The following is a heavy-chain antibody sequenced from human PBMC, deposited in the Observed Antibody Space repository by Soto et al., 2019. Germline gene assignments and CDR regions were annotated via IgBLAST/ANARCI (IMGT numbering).Heavy chain of an antibody. CDR2: IYHGST. CDR3: ASSGSRGIGAFDI. Sequence: QLQLQESGSGLVKASQTLSLTCAVSGGSISSGGYSWSWIRQPPGKGLEWIGYIYHGSTYYNPSLNXRLXISIDRSKNQFSLKLSSVTAADTAVYYCASSGSRGIGAFDIWGQGTMVTVSS. D-gene: IGHD3-22*01. CDR1: GGSISSGGYS. J-gene: IGHJ3*02. V-gene: IGHV4-30-2*01.